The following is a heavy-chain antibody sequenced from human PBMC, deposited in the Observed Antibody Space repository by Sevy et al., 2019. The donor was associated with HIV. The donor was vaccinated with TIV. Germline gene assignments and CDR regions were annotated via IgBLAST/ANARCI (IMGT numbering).Heavy chain of an antibody. CDR1: GFTFSGYY. CDR3: VREGAAAGDFDG. V-gene: IGHV3-72*01. CDR2: SRNKANSYIT. D-gene: IGHD6-13*01. J-gene: IGHJ4*02. Sequence: GGSLRLSCAASGFTFSGYYMDWVRQAPGEGLEWVGRSRNKANSYITEYAASVKGRFSISREDSNNSLFLHMNSLKTEDTAVYYCVREGAAAGDFDGWGQGTLVTVSS.